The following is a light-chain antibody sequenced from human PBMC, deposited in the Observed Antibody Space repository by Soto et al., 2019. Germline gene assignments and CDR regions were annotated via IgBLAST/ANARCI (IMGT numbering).Light chain of an antibody. V-gene: IGKV1-9*01. CDR1: QGISSY. CDR3: QQLNSYPLT. J-gene: IGKJ4*01. Sequence: ARPLVYASTSQRSTNRYRMSQGISSYLAWYQQKPGKAPELLIYAASTLQSGVPSRFSGSGSGTEFTLKISSLQPEDFAAYYCQQLNSYPLTFGGGTKVDIK. CDR2: AAS.